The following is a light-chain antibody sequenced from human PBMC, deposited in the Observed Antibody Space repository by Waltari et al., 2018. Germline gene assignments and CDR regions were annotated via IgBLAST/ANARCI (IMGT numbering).Light chain of an antibody. J-gene: IGLJ1*01. Sequence: QSALTQPASVSGSPGQSITISCTGSSNDLGTYNLVSWYQQHPGKAPKLMIYEGTERPSGVSNGFSGSKSGNTASLPISGLQAEDGADYYCCSYAGSTTFLYVFGTGTKVTVL. V-gene: IGLV2-23*01. CDR1: SNDLGTYNL. CDR3: CSYAGSTTFLYV. CDR2: EGT.